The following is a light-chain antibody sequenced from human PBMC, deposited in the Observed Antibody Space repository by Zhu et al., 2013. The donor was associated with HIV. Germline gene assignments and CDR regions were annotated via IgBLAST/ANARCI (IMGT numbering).Light chain of an antibody. Sequence: EIVLTQSPGTLSLSPGDRASLSCRASQSVSSNYLAWYQHKPGQAPRLLIYGASARATGIPDRFSGSGSGTDFTLTISRLEPEDFAVYYCQQRSNWPLTFGGGTKVEIK. CDR3: QQRSNWPLT. CDR2: GAS. V-gene: IGKV3D-20*02. J-gene: IGKJ4*01. CDR1: QSVSSNY.